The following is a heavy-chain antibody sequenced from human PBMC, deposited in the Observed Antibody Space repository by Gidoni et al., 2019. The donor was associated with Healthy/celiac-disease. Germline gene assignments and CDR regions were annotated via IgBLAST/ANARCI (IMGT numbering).Heavy chain of an antibody. J-gene: IGHJ6*02. V-gene: IGHV4-59*01. CDR1: GGSISSYY. CDR3: ARVLGYCSSTSCYTDYYYGMDV. Sequence: QVQLQESGPGLVKPSETLSLTCTVSGGSISSYYWSWIRQPPGKGLEWIGYIYYSGSTNYNPSLKSRVTISGDTSKNQFSLKLSSVTAADTAVYYCARVLGYCSSTSCYTDYYYGMDVWGQGTTVTVSS. CDR2: IYYSGST. D-gene: IGHD2-2*02.